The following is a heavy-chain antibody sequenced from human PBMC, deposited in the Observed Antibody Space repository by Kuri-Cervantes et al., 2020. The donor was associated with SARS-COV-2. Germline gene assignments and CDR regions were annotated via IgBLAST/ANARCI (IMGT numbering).Heavy chain of an antibody. CDR3: AADYGGNTYYYYYGMDV. D-gene: IGHD4-23*01. J-gene: IGHJ6*02. V-gene: IGHV1-58*01. CDR1: GFTFTSSA. Sequence: SVKVSCKASGFTFTSSAVQWVRQARGQRLEWIGWIVVGSGNTNYAQKFQERGTITRDMSTSTAYMELSSLRSEDTAVYYCAADYGGNTYYYYYGMDVWGQGTTVTVSS. CDR2: IVVGSGNT.